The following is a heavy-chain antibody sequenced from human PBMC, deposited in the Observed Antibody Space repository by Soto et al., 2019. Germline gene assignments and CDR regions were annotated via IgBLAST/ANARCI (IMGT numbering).Heavy chain of an antibody. Sequence: EVQLVESGGGLVQPGGSLRLSCAASGFTFSDSYMDWVRQAPGKGLEWGGRIRNKATSYTTEYPASVKGRFTISRDHSKNPLPLQTNRLNSAAPAVYHSVKGNLILDNLGQGTLVT. CDR3: VKGNLILDN. V-gene: IGHV3-72*01. CDR1: GFTFSDSY. J-gene: IGHJ4*01. D-gene: IGHD4-4*01. CDR2: IRNKATSYTT.